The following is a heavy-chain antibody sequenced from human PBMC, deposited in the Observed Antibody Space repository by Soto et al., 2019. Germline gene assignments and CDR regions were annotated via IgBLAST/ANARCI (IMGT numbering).Heavy chain of an antibody. Sequence: QVQLVQSGAEVKKPGASVKVSCKASGYTFTNYGISWVRQAPGQGLEWMGWISAYNGNTKYAQKFQGRVTMTTDTSTSTAYMELRSLRSDDTAVYYCARGVGSGSSYNQYNWFAPWGQGNLVTVSS. J-gene: IGHJ5*02. V-gene: IGHV1-18*01. CDR1: GYTFTNYG. D-gene: IGHD3-10*01. CDR2: ISAYNGNT. CDR3: ARGVGSGSSYNQYNWFAP.